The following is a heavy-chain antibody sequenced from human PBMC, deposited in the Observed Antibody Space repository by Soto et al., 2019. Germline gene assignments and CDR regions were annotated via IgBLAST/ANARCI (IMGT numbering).Heavy chain of an antibody. D-gene: IGHD2-2*01. CDR3: ARGGGYCSSTSCYWIVNFDY. V-gene: IGHV3-64*01. J-gene: IGHJ4*02. CDR1: GFTFSSYA. Sequence: EVQLVESGGGLVQPGGSLRLSCAASGFTFSSYAMHWVRQAPGKGLEYVSAISSNGGSTYYANSVNGRFTISRDNSKNTLYLQMGILRAEDMAVYYCARGGGYCSSTSCYWIVNFDYWGQGTLVTVSS. CDR2: ISSNGGST.